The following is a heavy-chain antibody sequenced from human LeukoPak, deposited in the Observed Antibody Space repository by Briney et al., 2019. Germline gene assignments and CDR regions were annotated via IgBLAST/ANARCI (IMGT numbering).Heavy chain of an antibody. CDR3: ARETRLHSGSYSNDAFDI. CDR2: ISYSGST. J-gene: IGHJ3*02. Sequence: SETLSLTCTVSGGSISSYYWSWIRQPPGKGLEWIGYISYSGSTDYIPSLKSRVTISLDTSKNQFSLRLSSVTAADTAVYYCARETRLHSGSYSNDAFDIWGQGTMVTVSS. D-gene: IGHD1-26*01. V-gene: IGHV4-59*01. CDR1: GGSISSYY.